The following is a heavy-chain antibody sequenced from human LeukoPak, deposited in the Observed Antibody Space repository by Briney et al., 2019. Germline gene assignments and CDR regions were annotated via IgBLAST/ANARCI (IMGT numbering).Heavy chain of an antibody. D-gene: IGHD2-2*01. CDR2: YSACNGNT. J-gene: IGHJ4*02. V-gene: IGHV1-18*01. CDR3: ARSSTAARHPQSVDY. Sequence: GASVKVSCKASGYTFTSYGISWVRQAPGRGLEWMGWYSACNGNTNYAQKLQGRVTMTTDTSTSTAYMELRSLRSDDTAVYYCARSSTAARHPQSVDYWGQGTLVTVSS. CDR1: GYTFTSYG.